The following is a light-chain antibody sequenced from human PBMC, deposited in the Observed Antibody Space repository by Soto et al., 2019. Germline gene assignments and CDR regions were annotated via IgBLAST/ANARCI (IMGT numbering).Light chain of an antibody. CDR3: HQYRSSPPYT. CDR2: GAS. Sequence: EIVLTQSPGTLSLSPGERATLSCRASQSVSSSYLAWYQQKPGQAPRLLIYGASSRATGIPDRFSGSGSGTDFTLTISRREPEDYAVYYCHQYRSSPPYTFGQGTQRES. V-gene: IGKV3-20*01. CDR1: QSVSSSY. J-gene: IGKJ2*01.